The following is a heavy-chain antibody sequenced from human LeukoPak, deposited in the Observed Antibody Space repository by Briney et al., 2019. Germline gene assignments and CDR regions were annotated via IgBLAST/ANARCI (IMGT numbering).Heavy chain of an antibody. CDR2: INSDGSEG. D-gene: IGHD6-6*01. CDR3: ARSSYSSSSSV. Sequence: GESLRLSCAVSGFTFSGFWMSWSRQAPGKGLEWVASINSDGSEGYYADVVKGRFTISRDNAKNSLYLQINSLRAEDTAVYYCARSSYSSSSSVWGQGTMVTVPS. V-gene: IGHV3-7*03. CDR1: GFTFSGFW. J-gene: IGHJ3*01.